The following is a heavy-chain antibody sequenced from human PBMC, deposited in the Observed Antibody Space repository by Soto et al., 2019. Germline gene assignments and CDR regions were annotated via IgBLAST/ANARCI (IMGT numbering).Heavy chain of an antibody. Sequence: QVQLVQSGAEVKKFGASVKVSCKASGYSFSSYGLSWVRQAPGQGLEWMGWISASNGNTNYAQKFQGRDTMTTDTSTSTAYMELRSLRSDDTAVYYCAIARGDNYYYYGMDVWGQGTKVTVSS. CDR2: ISASNGNT. CDR1: GYSFSSYG. V-gene: IGHV1-18*04. CDR3: AIARGDNYYYYGMDV. J-gene: IGHJ6*02. D-gene: IGHD3-10*01.